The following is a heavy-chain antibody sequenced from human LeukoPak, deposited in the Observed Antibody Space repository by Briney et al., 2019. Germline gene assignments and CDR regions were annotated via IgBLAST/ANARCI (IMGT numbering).Heavy chain of an antibody. D-gene: IGHD1-26*01. CDR3: TTRIVGNRDY. V-gene: IGHV3-15*01. CDR1: GFTFSSCA. J-gene: IGHJ4*02. Sequence: PGGSLRLSCAASGFTFSSCAMSWVRQAPGKGLEWVGRIKSKTDGGTTDYAAPVKGRFTISRDDSKNTLYLQMNSLKTEDTAVYYCTTRIVGNRDYWGQGTLVTVSS. CDR2: IKSKTDGGTT.